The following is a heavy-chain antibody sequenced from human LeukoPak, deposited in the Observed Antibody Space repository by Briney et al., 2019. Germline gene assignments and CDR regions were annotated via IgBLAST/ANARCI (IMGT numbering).Heavy chain of an antibody. Sequence: GGSLRLSCAASGFTFDDYAMHWVRQAPGKGLVWVSRINSDGRSTTYADSVKGRFTISRDNAKNTLYLQMNSLRAEDTAVYYCVSDHWGAFDYWGQGTLVTVSS. CDR1: GFTFDDYA. V-gene: IGHV3-74*01. J-gene: IGHJ4*02. CDR3: VSDHWGAFDY. CDR2: INSDGRST. D-gene: IGHD7-27*01.